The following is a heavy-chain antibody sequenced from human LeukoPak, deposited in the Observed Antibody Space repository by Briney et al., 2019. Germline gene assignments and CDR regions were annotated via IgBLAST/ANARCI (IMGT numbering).Heavy chain of an antibody. V-gene: IGHV4-59*01. CDR3: ARDGVSALNLYSDL. D-gene: IGHD3-3*01. CDR1: GGSISGYY. J-gene: IGHJ2*01. Sequence: PSETLSLTCIVSGGSISGYYWSWIRQPPGKGLEWIGSIYYSGSTDYNPSLKSRVIISVDTSKNQFSLSLISVTAADTAVYYCARDGVSALNLYSDLWGRGTLVTVSS. CDR2: IYYSGST.